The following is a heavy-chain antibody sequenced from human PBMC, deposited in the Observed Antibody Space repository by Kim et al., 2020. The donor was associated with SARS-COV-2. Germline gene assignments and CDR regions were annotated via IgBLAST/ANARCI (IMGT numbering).Heavy chain of an antibody. CDR3: ARVAELWGYYYYYGMDV. CDR2: ISAYNGNT. V-gene: IGHV1-18*01. CDR1: GYTFTSYG. Sequence: ASVKVSCKASGYTFTSYGISWVRQAPGQGLEWMGWISAYNGNTNYAQKLQGRVTMTTDTSTSTAYMELRSLRSDDTAVYYCARVAELWGYYYYYGMDVWGQGTTVTVSS. D-gene: IGHD5-18*01. J-gene: IGHJ6*02.